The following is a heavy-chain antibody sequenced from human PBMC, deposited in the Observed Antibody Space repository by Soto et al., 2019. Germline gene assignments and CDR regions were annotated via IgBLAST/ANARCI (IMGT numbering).Heavy chain of an antibody. V-gene: IGHV4-34*01. CDR1: GGSFSGYY. D-gene: IGHD5-18*01. Sequence: PSETLSLTCVVHGGSFSGYYWSWVRQPPGEGLEWIGEINHGGSTNYSPSLKSRVTMSVDTSKNQISLKMSSVTAADTATYYCARGGYSSSWRERIDLWGQGTLDTVSS. CDR3: ARGGYSSSWRERIDL. CDR2: INHGGST. J-gene: IGHJ1*01.